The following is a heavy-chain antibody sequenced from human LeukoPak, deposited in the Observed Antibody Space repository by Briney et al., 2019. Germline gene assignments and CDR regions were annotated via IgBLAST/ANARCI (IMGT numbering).Heavy chain of an antibody. D-gene: IGHD4-17*01. CDR2: IDLSDSYT. Sequence: RGESLKISCKGSGYSFTSYWISWVRQMPGKGLEWMGRIDLSDSYTNCSPSFQGHVTISANQSIRTAYLQWSRLKASHTAMYYCARHVIPAVTYNLFDPWGQGTLVTVSS. V-gene: IGHV5-10-1*01. J-gene: IGHJ5*02. CDR3: ARHVIPAVTYNLFDP. CDR1: GYSFTSYW.